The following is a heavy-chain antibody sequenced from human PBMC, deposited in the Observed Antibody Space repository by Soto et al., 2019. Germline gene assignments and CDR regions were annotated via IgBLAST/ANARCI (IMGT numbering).Heavy chain of an antibody. J-gene: IGHJ5*02. Sequence: PSETLSLTCTVSGGSISSSSYYWGWIRQPPGKGLEWIGSIYYSGSTYYNPSLKSRVTISVDTSKNQFSLKLSSVTAADTAVYYCARPYIDYSSSSGSNLFDPWGQGTLVTVYS. CDR3: ARPYIDYSSSSGSNLFDP. V-gene: IGHV4-39*01. D-gene: IGHD6-6*01. CDR1: GGSISSSSYY. CDR2: IYYSGST.